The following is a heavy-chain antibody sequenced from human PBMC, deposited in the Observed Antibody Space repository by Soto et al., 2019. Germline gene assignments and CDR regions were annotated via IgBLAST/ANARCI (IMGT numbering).Heavy chain of an antibody. CDR1: GFIFSSYG. J-gene: IGHJ4*02. D-gene: IGHD4-17*01. CDR3: AKPPDGVYVSYFDY. V-gene: IGHV3-30*18. Sequence: GGSLRLSCAASGFIFSSYGMHWVRQAPGKGLEWVSFISYDGSNKYYADSVKGRFTISRDNSRNTLYLQMNSLRAEDTAVYYCAKPPDGVYVSYFDYWGQGTLVTVSS. CDR2: ISYDGSNK.